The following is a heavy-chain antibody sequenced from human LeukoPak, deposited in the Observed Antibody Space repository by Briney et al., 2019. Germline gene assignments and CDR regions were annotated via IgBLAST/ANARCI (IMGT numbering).Heavy chain of an antibody. CDR2: INPNSGGT. D-gene: IGHD3-10*01. J-gene: IGHJ5*02. V-gene: IGHV1-2*02. CDR1: GYTFTGYY. Sequence: ASVTVSFKASGYTFTGYYMHWVRQAPGQGLEWMGWINPNSGGTNFAQKFQGRVTMTRDTSISTAYMELSRLRSDDTAVYYCARDTGYYGSGSYYTHGWFDPWGQGTLVTVSS. CDR3: ARDTGYYGSGSYYTHGWFDP.